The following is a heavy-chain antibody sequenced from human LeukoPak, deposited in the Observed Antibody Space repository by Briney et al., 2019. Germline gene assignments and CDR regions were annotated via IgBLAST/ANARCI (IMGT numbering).Heavy chain of an antibody. J-gene: IGHJ3*02. D-gene: IGHD3-3*01. CDR1: GFTFSSYA. CDR3: ARGGTIFGVVILLPDAFDI. CDR2: ISSNGGST. V-gene: IGHV3-64*01. Sequence: AGGSLRLSCAASGFTFSSYAMHWVRQAPGKGLEYVSAISSNGGSTYYANSVKGRFTISRDNSKNTLYLQMGSLRAEDMAVYYCARGGTIFGVVILLPDAFDIWGQGTMVTVSS.